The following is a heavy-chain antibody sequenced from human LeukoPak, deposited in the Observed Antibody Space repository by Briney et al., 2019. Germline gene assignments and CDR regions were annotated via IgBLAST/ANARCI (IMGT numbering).Heavy chain of an antibody. CDR2: INSNSGGT. J-gene: IGHJ4*02. D-gene: IGHD3-10*01. CDR1: GYTFTGYY. Sequence: ASVKVSCKASGYTFTGYYMHWVRQASGQGLEWMGWINSNSGGTNYAQKFQGRVTMTRDTSISTAYMEVSSLRSDDTAVYHCARADGSLIGYWGQGTLVTVSS. V-gene: IGHV1-2*02. CDR3: ARADGSLIGY.